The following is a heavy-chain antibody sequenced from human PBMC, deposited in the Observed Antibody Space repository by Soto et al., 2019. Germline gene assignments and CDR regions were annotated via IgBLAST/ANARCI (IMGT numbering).Heavy chain of an antibody. J-gene: IGHJ4*02. CDR2: IYYSGST. V-gene: IGHV4-31*03. CDR1: GGSISSGGYY. D-gene: IGHD2-15*01. CDR3: ASSSGGSYYDY. Sequence: QVQLQESGPGLVKPSQTLSLTCTVSGGSISSGGYYWSWIRQHPGKGLEWIGYIYYSGSTYYNPAPKXRXTXSXSTSKNQFSLKLSSVTAADTAVYYCASSSGGSYYDYWGQGTLVTVSS.